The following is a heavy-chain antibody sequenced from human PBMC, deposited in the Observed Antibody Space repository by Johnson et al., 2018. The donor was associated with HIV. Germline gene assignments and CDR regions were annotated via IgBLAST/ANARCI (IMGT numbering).Heavy chain of an antibody. CDR1: GFSFSSYP. Sequence: QELLVESGGGLVQPGGSLRLSCAASGFSFSSYPMHWVRQAPGKGLEWVAVTTYDGTNKYYADSVKGRFTISRDNSKNTLYLQMNRLRAEDTAVYYCARLPSGYSRDGFNVWGQGTMVTLSS. CDR3: ARLPSGYSRDGFNV. CDR2: TTYDGTNK. D-gene: IGHD5-18*01. J-gene: IGHJ3*01. V-gene: IGHV3-30*04.